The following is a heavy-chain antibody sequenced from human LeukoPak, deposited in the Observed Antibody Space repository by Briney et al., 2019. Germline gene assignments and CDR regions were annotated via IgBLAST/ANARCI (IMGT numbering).Heavy chain of an antibody. CDR3: ARDLEGGGPFDY. V-gene: IGHV4-59*01. CDR2: IYYSGST. D-gene: IGHD3-16*01. Sequence: PSETLSLTCTVSGGSISSYYWSWIRQPPGKGLEWIGYIYYSGSTIYNPSLKSRVTISVDTSKNQFSLKLSSVTASDTAVYYCARDLEGGGPFDYWGQGTLVTVSS. CDR1: GGSISSYY. J-gene: IGHJ4*02.